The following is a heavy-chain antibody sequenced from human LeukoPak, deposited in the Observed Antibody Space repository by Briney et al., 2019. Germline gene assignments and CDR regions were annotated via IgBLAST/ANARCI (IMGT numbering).Heavy chain of an antibody. D-gene: IGHD3-16*01. CDR3: AREVYDYVWGSETLDAFDI. CDR2: ISTNTGNP. Sequence: GASVKVSCKASGYSFSDYAMNWVRQAPGQGLEWMGWISTNTGNPTYAQGFTGRFVFSLDTSVSTAYLQISSLKAEDTAVYYCAREVYDYVWGSETLDAFDIWGQGTMVTVSS. CDR1: GYSFSDYA. J-gene: IGHJ3*02. V-gene: IGHV7-4-1*02.